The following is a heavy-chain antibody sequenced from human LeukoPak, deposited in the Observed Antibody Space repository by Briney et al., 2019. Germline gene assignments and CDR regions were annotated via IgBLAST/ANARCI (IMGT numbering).Heavy chain of an antibody. J-gene: IGHJ6*03. D-gene: IGHD3-16*01. CDR3: ARDPQRDYDYPDYMDV. CDR1: GYTFTDYY. Sequence: ASVKVSYKASGYTFTDYYMHWVRQAPGQGPEWMGWINPNSGGTKYAQKFQGRVTMTRDTSISTAYMELSRLRSDDTAVYYCARDPQRDYDYPDYMDVWGKGTTVTVSS. V-gene: IGHV1-2*02. CDR2: INPNSGGT.